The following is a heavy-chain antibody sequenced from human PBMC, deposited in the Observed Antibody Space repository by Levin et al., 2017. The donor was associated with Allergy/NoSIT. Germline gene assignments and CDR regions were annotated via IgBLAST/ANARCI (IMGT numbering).Heavy chain of an antibody. J-gene: IGHJ4*02. D-gene: IGHD3/OR15-3a*01. CDR2: IYPGDSDT. Sequence: PGGSLRLSCTGSGYSFTTYWIGWVRQMPGKGLEWMGIIYPGDSDTRYSPSFQGQVTISADKSISTAYLQWSSLKASDTAIYYCARSFMNLDFWGQGTLVTVSS. V-gene: IGHV5-51*01. CDR1: GYSFTTYW. CDR3: ARSFMNLDF.